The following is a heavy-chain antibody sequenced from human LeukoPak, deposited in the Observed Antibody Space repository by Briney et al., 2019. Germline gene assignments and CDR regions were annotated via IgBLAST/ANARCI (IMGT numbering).Heavy chain of an antibody. D-gene: IGHD7-27*01. V-gene: IGHV3-7*01. CDR1: GFSFSDSW. CDR3: ATYKNWVAGDV. J-gene: IGHJ6*02. Sequence: GGSLRLSCAASGFSFSDSWMSWVRQAPGKGPEWVANIKEDESQEHYADSVKGRFTVSRDNAKNSLFLQMNSLRVEDTAVYYCATYKNWVAGDVWGQGTTVSVSS. CDR2: IKEDESQE.